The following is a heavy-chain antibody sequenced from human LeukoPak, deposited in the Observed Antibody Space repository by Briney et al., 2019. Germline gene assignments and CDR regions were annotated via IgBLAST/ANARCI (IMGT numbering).Heavy chain of an antibody. J-gene: IGHJ6*02. CDR3: ANLPITMMVVVHGMDV. CDR2: ISSSSSYI. CDR1: GFTFSSYS. V-gene: IGHV3-21*04. D-gene: IGHD3-22*01. Sequence: GGSLRLSCAASGFTFSSYSTNWVRQAPGKGLEWVSSISSSSSYIYYADSVKGRFTISRDNAKNTLYLQMNSLRAEDTAVYYCANLPITMMVVVHGMDVWSQGTTVTVSS.